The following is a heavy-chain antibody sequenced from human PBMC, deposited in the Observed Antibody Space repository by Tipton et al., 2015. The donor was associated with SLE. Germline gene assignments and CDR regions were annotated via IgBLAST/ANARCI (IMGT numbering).Heavy chain of an antibody. Sequence: GLVKPSETLSLICAVSGDPISSTYCWGWIRQPPGKGLEWIGSAFYSGTTYYNPSLEGRVAISVDTSKNQFSLRLTSVTAADTAVYYCARGGLGYSYYYYMDVWGKGTTVTVSS. J-gene: IGHJ6*03. CDR3: ARGGLGYSYYYYMDV. V-gene: IGHV4-39*07. CDR1: GDPISSTYC. D-gene: IGHD5-18*01. CDR2: AFYSGTT.